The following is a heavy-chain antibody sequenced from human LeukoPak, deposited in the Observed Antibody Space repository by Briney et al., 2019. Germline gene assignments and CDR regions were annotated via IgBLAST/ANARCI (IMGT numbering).Heavy chain of an antibody. CDR3: ARIDTYYYDSSGYYSAFDI. D-gene: IGHD3-22*01. J-gene: IGHJ3*02. CDR2: INWNGGST. Sequence: GGSLRLSCAASGFTIDNYGMSWVRQAPGKGLEWVSGINWNGGSTGYADSVKGRFTISRDNANNSLYLQMNSLRAEDTALYYCARIDTYYYDSSGYYSAFDIWGQGTIVTVSS. CDR1: GFTIDNYG. V-gene: IGHV3-20*04.